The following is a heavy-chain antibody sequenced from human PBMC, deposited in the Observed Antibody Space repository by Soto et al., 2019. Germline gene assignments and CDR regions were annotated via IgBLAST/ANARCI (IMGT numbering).Heavy chain of an antibody. V-gene: IGHV4-34*01. J-gene: IGHJ6*02. CDR3: ASAGGMDL. Sequence: QVQLQQWGAGLLKPSETLSLTCAVYGGSFTGYYWGWLRQPPGKGPEWIGEINHSGSTKYNPSLEDRVTISVDPSKNQFSRKRNSVGAADTAWYYFASAGGMDLWIQGSRVTLSS. CDR1: GGSFTGYY. CDR2: INHSGST.